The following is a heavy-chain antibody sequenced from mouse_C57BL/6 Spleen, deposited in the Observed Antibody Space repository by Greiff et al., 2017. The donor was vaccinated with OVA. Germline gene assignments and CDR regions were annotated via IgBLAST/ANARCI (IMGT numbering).Heavy chain of an antibody. J-gene: IGHJ2*01. CDR1: GYTFTSYW. CDR2: IDPNSGGT. Sequence: QVQLQQPGAELVKPGASVKLSCKASGYTFTSYWMHWVKQRPGRGLEWIGRIDPNSGGTKYNEKFKSQATLTVDKPSSTAYMQLSSLTSEDSAVYYCARGDYYYGSSMYYFDYWGQGTTLTVSS. V-gene: IGHV1-72*01. CDR3: ARGDYYYGSSMYYFDY. D-gene: IGHD1-1*01.